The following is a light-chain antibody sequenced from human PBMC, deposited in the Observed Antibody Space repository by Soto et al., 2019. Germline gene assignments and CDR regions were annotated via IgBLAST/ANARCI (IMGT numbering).Light chain of an antibody. J-gene: IGKJ1*01. CDR3: QHYNNWPPWT. CDR1: QSVRSN. CDR2: GAS. Sequence: IVMTQSPATLSLSPGERVTLSCRVSQSVRSNLAWYQQRPGRAPRLLIYGASSRATGIPARFSGSGSGTEFTLTISSLQSEDFAVYYCQHYNNWPPWTFGQGTKVDIK. V-gene: IGKV3-15*01.